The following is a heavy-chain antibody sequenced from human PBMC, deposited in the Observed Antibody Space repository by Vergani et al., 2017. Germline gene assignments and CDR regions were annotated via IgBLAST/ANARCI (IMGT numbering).Heavy chain of an antibody. Sequence: EVQLVESGGGLVQPGGSLRLSCAASGFTFSSYSMNWVRQAPGKGLEWVSYISSSSSTIYYADSVKGRFTISRDNAKNSLYLQMNSLRAEDTAVYYCARGGYSYGQXGDYWGQGTLVTVSS. J-gene: IGHJ4*02. V-gene: IGHV3-48*01. CDR2: ISSSSSTI. CDR1: GFTFSSYS. D-gene: IGHD5-18*01. CDR3: ARGGYSYGQXGDY.